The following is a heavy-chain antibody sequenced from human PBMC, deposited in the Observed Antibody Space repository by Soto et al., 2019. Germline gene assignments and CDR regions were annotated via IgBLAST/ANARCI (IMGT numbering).Heavy chain of an antibody. Sequence: PGGSLRLSCAASGFTFSSYSMNWVRQAPGKGLEWVSSISSSSSYIYYADSVKGRFTISRDNAKNSLYLQMNSLRAEDTAVYYCAREIAAAGTDFDYWGQGTLVTVSS. V-gene: IGHV3-21*01. CDR1: GFTFSSYS. D-gene: IGHD6-13*01. J-gene: IGHJ4*02. CDR3: AREIAAAGTDFDY. CDR2: ISSSSSYI.